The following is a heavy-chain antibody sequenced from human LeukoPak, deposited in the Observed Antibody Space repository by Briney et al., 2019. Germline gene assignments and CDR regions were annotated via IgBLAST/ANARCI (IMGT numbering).Heavy chain of an antibody. J-gene: IGHJ4*02. CDR2: IKSKTDGGTT. D-gene: IGHD6-25*01. Sequence: GGSLRLSCAASGFTFSNAWMSWVRQAPGKGLEWVGRIKSKTDGGTTDYAAPVKGRFTISRDDSKNTLYLQMNSLKTEDTAVYYCTTDPGPTTQPVHRLFDYWGQGTLVTVSS. V-gene: IGHV3-15*01. CDR3: TTDPGPTTQPVHRLFDY. CDR1: GFTFSNAW.